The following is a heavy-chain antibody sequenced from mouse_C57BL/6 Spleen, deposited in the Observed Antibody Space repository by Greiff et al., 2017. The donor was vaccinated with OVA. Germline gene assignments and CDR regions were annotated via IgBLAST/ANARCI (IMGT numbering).Heavy chain of an antibody. J-gene: IGHJ3*01. V-gene: IGHV3-1*01. CDR3: ARGDYGSSSFAY. D-gene: IGHD1-1*01. CDR2: ISYSGGT. CDR1: GYSFTSCYD. Sequence: DVKLQESGPGMVKPSQSLSLSCTATGYSFTSCYDCYLIRHLPGNKLEWRGYISYSGGTNYNPTFKSKITLTQDTSKNHFFLRLNSVTTEDTATYDGARGDYGSSSFAYWGQGTLVTVSA.